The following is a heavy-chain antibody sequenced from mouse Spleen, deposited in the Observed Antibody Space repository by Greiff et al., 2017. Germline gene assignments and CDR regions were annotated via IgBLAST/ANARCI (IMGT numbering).Heavy chain of an antibody. Sequence: QVQLKESGPELVKPGASVKLSCKASGYTFTSYDINWVKQRPGQGLEWIGWIYPRDGSTKYNEKFKGKATLTVDTSSSTAYMELHSLTSEDSAVYFCASWGWFAYWGQGTLVTVSA. J-gene: IGHJ3*01. CDR2: IYPRDGST. D-gene: IGHD4-1*01. CDR1: GYTFTSYD. CDR3: ASWGWFAY. V-gene: IGHV1-85*01.